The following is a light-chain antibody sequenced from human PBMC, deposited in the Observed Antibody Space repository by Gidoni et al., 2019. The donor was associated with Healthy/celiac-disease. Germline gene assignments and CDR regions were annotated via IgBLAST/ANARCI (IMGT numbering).Light chain of an antibody. J-gene: IGKJ4*01. CDR3: QQYNNWSLT. CDR1: QSVSSN. CDR2: GAS. V-gene: IGKV3-15*01. Sequence: EIVMPQSPATLSVSPGERATLSCRASQSVSSNLAWYQQKPGQAPRLLIYGASTRATGIPARFSGSGSGTEFTLTISSLQSEDFAVYYCQQYNNWSLTFXGXTKVEIK.